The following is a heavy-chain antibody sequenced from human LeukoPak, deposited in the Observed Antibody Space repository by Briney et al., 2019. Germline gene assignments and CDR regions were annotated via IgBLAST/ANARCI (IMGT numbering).Heavy chain of an antibody. D-gene: IGHD3-22*01. V-gene: IGHV4-39*07. J-gene: IGHJ4*02. CDR3: ARGPHPYYDSTGSYLGLGKFDY. CDR2: IYYSGST. CDR1: GGSISSSSYY. Sequence: LETLSLTCTVSGGSISSSSYYWGWIRQPPGKGLEWIGSIYYSGSTYYNPSLKSRVTISVDTSKNQFSLKLSSVTAADTAVYYCARGPHPYYDSTGSYLGLGKFDYWGQGTLVTVSS.